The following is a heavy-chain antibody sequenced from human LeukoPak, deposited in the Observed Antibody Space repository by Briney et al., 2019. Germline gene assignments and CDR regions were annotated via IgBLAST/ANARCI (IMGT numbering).Heavy chain of an antibody. CDR2: IYYSGST. J-gene: IGHJ5*02. CDR1: GGSISSSSYY. CDR3: ARHGGAKGYGSGSYYT. V-gene: IGHV4-39*01. Sequence: SETLSLPCTVSGGSISSSSYYWGWIRQPPGEGLEWIGRIYYSGSTYYNPSLKSRVTISVDTSKNQFSLELSSVTAADTAVYYCARHGGAKGYGSGSYYTWGQGTLVTVSS. D-gene: IGHD3-10*01.